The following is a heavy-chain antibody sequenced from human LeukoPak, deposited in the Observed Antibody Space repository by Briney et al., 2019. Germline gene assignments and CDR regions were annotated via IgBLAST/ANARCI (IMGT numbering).Heavy chain of an antibody. Sequence: ASVKVSFKASGYTFTGHYMHWVRQAPGQGLEWMGWINPNSGGTNYAQKFQGRVTMTRDTSISTAYMELSRLRSDDTAVYYCARDRSPMIVVATDAFDIWGQGTMVTVSS. CDR1: GYTFTGHY. CDR3: ARDRSPMIVVATDAFDI. CDR2: INPNSGGT. V-gene: IGHV1-2*02. D-gene: IGHD3-22*01. J-gene: IGHJ3*02.